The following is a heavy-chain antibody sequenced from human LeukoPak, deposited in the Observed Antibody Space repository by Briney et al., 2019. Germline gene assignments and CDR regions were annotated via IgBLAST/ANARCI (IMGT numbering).Heavy chain of an antibody. J-gene: IGHJ4*02. CDR1: GFTVSSNY. Sequence: GGSLRLSCAASGFTVSSNYMSWVRQAPGKGLEWVSVIYSGGSTYYADSVKGRSTISRDNSKNTLYLQMNSLRAEDTAVYYCARGSGWYVSDYWGQGTLVTVSS. CDR2: IYSGGST. D-gene: IGHD6-19*01. CDR3: ARGSGWYVSDY. V-gene: IGHV3-53*01.